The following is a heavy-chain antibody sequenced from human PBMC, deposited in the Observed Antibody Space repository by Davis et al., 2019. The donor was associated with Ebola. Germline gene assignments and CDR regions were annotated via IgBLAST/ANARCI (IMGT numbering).Heavy chain of an antibody. V-gene: IGHV4-39*02. CDR1: GGSISSSSYY. D-gene: IGHD2-15*01. CDR2: IYYSGST. J-gene: IGHJ4*02. CDR3: ARENRRDVVNSRGLYFDY. Sequence: SETLSLTCTVSGGSISSSSYYWGWIRQPPGKGLEWIGSIYYSGSTYYNPSLKSRVTISVDTSKNQFSLKLRSVTAADTAVYYCARENRRDVVNSRGLYFDYWGQGTLVTVSS.